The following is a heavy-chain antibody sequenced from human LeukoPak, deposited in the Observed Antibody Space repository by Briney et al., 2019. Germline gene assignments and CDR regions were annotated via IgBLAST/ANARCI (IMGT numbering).Heavy chain of an antibody. J-gene: IGHJ1*01. V-gene: IGHV1-2*02. CDR1: GYTFTGYY. D-gene: IGHD6-19*01. CDR3: ARRGAVPVEYLQY. CDR2: VNPNSGVT. Sequence: ASVKVSCKASGYTFTGYYIHWVRQAPGQGLEWMGWVNPNSGVTNYAQNFQGRVTMTRDTSISTAYMELSRLTSDDTAVYYCARRGAVPVEYLQYWGQGTLVTVSS.